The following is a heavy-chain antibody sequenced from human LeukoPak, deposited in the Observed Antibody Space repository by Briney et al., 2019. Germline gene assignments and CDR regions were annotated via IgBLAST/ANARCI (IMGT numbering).Heavy chain of an antibody. Sequence: KPSETLSLTCAVYGGSFSGYYWSWIRQPPGKGLEWIGEINHSGSTNYNPSLKSRVTISVDTSKNQFSLKLSSVTAADTAVYYCASAGYSYGPRRNFDYWGQGTLVTVSS. V-gene: IGHV4-34*01. D-gene: IGHD5-18*01. CDR2: INHSGST. CDR1: GGSFSGYY. J-gene: IGHJ4*02. CDR3: ASAGYSYGPRRNFDY.